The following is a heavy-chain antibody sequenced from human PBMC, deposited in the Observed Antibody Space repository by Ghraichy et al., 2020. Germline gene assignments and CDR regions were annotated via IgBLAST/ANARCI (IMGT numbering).Heavy chain of an antibody. D-gene: IGHD5-12*01. J-gene: IGHJ3*02. CDR1: GGSISSYY. CDR3: ARSPDIVATIDAFDI. V-gene: IGHV4-59*01. CDR2: IYYSGST. Sequence: LETLSLTCTVSGGSISSYYWSWIRQPPAKGLEWIGYIYYSGSTNYNPSLKSRVTISVDTSKNQFSLKLSSVTAADTAVYYCARSPDIVATIDAFDIWGQGTMVTVSS.